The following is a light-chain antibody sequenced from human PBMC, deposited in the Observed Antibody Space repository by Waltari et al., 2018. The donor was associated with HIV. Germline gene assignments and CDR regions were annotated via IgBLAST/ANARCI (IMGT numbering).Light chain of an antibody. CDR3: LQHDSYPRT. CDR2: AIS. J-gene: IGKJ4*01. CDR1: QGIRID. Sequence: IQMTQSPSPLAASVGDTVTLTCRASQGIRIDLGWYQQKPGKAPQRLIYAISSLQSGVPSRFSGSGSGSQFTLTITGLQPEDSATYYCLQHDSYPRTFGGGTKVEIK. V-gene: IGKV1-17*01.